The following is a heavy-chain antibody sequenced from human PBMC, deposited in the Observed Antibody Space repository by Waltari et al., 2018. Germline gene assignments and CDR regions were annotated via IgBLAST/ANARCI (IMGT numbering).Heavy chain of an antibody. D-gene: IGHD6-6*01. CDR3: ARVGIAARRYWYFDL. Sequence: QVQLQESGPGLVKPSQTLSLTCTVSGGSISSGDYYWRWIRQPPGKGLEWIGYIYYSGSTYYNPSLKSRVTISVDTSKNQFSLKLSSVTAADTAVYYCARVGIAARRYWYFDLWGRGTLVTVSS. V-gene: IGHV4-30-4*01. J-gene: IGHJ2*01. CDR1: GGSISSGDYY. CDR2: IYYSGST.